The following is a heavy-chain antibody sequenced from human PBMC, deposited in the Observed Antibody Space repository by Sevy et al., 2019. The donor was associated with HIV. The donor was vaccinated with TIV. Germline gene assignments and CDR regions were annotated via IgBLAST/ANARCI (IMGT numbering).Heavy chain of an antibody. CDR1: GYTFTSYY. V-gene: IGHV1-46*01. Sequence: ASVKVSCKASGYTFTSYYMHWVRQAPGQGLEWMGIINPSGGSTSYAQKFQGRVSRTMDTSTSTVYLELSSLRSEDTAVYYCAGGNTVIGSGWYGAFVIWGQGTMVTVSS. J-gene: IGHJ3*02. CDR2: INPSGGST. D-gene: IGHD6-13*01. CDR3: AGGNTVIGSGWYGAFVI.